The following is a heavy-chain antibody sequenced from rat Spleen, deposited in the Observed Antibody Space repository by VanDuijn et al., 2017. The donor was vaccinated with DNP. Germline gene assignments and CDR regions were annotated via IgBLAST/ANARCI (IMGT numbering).Heavy chain of an antibody. CDR3: TGVGDYHDGGDGDVLDA. D-gene: IGHD1-12*02. J-gene: IGHJ4*01. Sequence: EVQLVESGGGLVQPGRSLKLSCAASGFTFSDFNMAWVRQAPKKGLEWVASISPSGGTTYYPDSVKGRFTGSRDKAKNTLYLQMNSLRSEDTATYYCTGVGDYHDGGDGDVLDAWGQGTSVTVSS. V-gene: IGHV5-25*01. CDR2: ISPSGGTT. CDR1: GFTFSDFN.